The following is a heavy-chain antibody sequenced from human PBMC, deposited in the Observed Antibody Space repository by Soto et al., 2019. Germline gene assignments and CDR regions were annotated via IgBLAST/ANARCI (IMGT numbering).Heavy chain of an antibody. Sequence: GGSLRLSCAASGLTFSSYAMSWVRQAPGKGLEWVSAISGSGGSTYYADSVKGRFTISRDNSKNTLYLQMNSLRAEDTAVYYCAKAGLGSDAFDIWGQGTVVTVSS. D-gene: IGHD1-26*01. J-gene: IGHJ3*02. CDR3: AKAGLGSDAFDI. CDR1: GLTFSSYA. V-gene: IGHV3-23*01. CDR2: ISGSGGST.